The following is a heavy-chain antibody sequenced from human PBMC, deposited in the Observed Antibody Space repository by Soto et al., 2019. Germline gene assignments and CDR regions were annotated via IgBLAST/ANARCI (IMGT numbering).Heavy chain of an antibody. Sequence: GGSLRLSCAGSGFTLSTYSMTWVRQAPGKGLERVSAITGTGGNTYYVDSVKGRFTSSRDNSKNMLYLQMNSVRVEDTAVYYCARIRGYWYGLDVWGQGTTVTVSS. CDR3: ARIRGYWYGLDV. CDR2: ITGTGGNT. J-gene: IGHJ6*02. CDR1: GFTLSTYS. V-gene: IGHV3-23*01.